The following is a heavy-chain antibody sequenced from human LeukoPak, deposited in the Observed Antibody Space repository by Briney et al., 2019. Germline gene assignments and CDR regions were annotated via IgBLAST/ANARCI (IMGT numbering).Heavy chain of an antibody. CDR3: ARIYHVVGALIDY. CDR2: INHSGST. D-gene: IGHD1-26*01. V-gene: IGHV4-34*01. J-gene: IGHJ4*02. CDR1: GGSISSYY. Sequence: SETLSLTCTVSGGSISSYYWSWIRQPPGKGLEWIGEINHSGSTNYNPSLKGRVTISVDTSKNQFSLKLSSVTAADTAVYYCARIYHVVGALIDYWGQGTLVTVSS.